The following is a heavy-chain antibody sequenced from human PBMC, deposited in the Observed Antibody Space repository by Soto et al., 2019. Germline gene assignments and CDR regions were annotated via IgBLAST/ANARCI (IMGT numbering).Heavy chain of an antibody. CDR3: ARDTVVAATLYYYYYGMDV. CDR1: GYTFTGYY. V-gene: IGHV1-2*04. CDR2: INPNSGGT. D-gene: IGHD2-15*01. J-gene: IGHJ6*02. Sequence: QVQLVQSGAEVKKPGASVKVSCKASGYTFTGYYMHWVRQAPGQGLEWMGWINPNSGGTNYAQKFQGWVTMTRDTSISTAYVELSRLRSDDTAVYYCARDTVVAATLYYYYYGMDVWGQGTTVTVSS.